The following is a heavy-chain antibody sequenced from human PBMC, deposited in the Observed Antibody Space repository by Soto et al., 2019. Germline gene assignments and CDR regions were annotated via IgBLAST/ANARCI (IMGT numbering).Heavy chain of an antibody. CDR3: ARGGRAYGSGSYFWSFDY. CDR2: INYSRNA. Sequence: QVQLQQWGAGLLKPSETLSLTCAVTGGSFSQYYWSWIRQPAGKGLEWIGEINYSRNAHYSPSLQSRVSISVDTSKNHFSLRLGSVTDADTAVYYCARGGRAYGSGSYFWSFDYWGQGTLVTVSS. J-gene: IGHJ4*02. V-gene: IGHV4-34*01. CDR1: GGSFSQYY. D-gene: IGHD3-10*01.